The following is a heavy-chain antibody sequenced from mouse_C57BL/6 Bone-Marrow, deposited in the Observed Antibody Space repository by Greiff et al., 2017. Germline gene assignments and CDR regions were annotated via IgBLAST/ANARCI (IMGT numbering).Heavy chain of an antibody. V-gene: IGHV14-4*01. CDR1: GFNIKDDY. D-gene: IGHD1-2*01. CDR2: LDPENGDT. Sequence: VQLQQSGAELVRPGASVKLSCTASGFNIKDDYMNWVKQRPEQGLEWIGWLDPENGDTEYASQFQGKATITAATSSNTAYLQLSSLTSEDNAVYYCTTGIRRPYYYARDYWGQGTSVTVSS. J-gene: IGHJ4*01. CDR3: TTGIRRPYYYARDY.